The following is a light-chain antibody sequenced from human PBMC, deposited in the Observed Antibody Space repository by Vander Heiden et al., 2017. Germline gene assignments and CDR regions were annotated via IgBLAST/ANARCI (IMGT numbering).Light chain of an antibody. J-gene: IGLJ2*01. Sequence: SYVRTQPPSVSVAPGQTARITCGGNNIGSKSVHWYQQKPGQAPVLVVYDDSDRPSGIPDRFSGSNSGNTATLTISRVEAGDEADYYCQVWDSSSDHVVFGGGTKLTVL. V-gene: IGLV3-21*02. CDR1: NIGSKS. CDR2: DDS. CDR3: QVWDSSSDHVV.